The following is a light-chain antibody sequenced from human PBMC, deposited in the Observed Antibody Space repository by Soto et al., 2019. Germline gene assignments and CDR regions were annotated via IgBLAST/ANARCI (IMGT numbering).Light chain of an antibody. CDR3: SSYTTINTVVV. CDR1: SSDIGAYNY. CDR2: DVT. Sequence: QSALTQPASVSGSPGQSITFSCTGTSSDIGAYNYVSWYQHHPGKAPKLLIYDVTDRPSGVSDRFSGSKSGTTASLTISGXXXXXXXXXFCSSYTTINTVVVFGGGTKLTVL. J-gene: IGLJ3*02. V-gene: IGLV2-14*03.